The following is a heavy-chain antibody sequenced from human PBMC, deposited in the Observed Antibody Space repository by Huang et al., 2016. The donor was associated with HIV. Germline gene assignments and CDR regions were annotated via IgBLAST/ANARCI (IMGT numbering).Heavy chain of an antibody. Sequence: QVQLLQSGAEVKKPGSSVKVSCKASGGPFRSYSSAWVRQAPGQGLEWMASLMPVFDSPNYAQKLQGRVRVTADESTSTVYMELRDLRPDDTAMYFCARGSLEYSVSSSLDYWGQGTHVTVSS. J-gene: IGHJ4*02. CDR3: ARGSLEYSVSSSLDY. CDR1: GGPFRSYS. CDR2: LMPVFDSP. V-gene: IGHV1-69*13. D-gene: IGHD4-4*01.